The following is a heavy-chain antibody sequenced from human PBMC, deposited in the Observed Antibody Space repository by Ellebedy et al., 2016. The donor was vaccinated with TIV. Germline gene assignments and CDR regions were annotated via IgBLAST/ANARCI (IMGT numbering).Heavy chain of an antibody. CDR3: ARGPPVQGRGWEEGWAFHI. J-gene: IGHJ3*02. CDR2: INPNSGGT. Sequence: ASVKVSCXASGYIFTAYYVHWVRQAPGQGLQWMGWINPNSGGTNYEQTFQGRVTMTRDTSITTVHMELSRLTSDDTAVYHCARGPPVQGRGWEEGWAFHIWGQGTMVTVSS. D-gene: IGHD1-26*01. CDR1: GYIFTAYY. V-gene: IGHV1-2*02.